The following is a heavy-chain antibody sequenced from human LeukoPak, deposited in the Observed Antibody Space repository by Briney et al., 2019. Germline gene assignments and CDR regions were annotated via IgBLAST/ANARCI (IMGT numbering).Heavy chain of an antibody. D-gene: IGHD2-2*01. CDR1: GLTVSSNY. Sequence: GGSLRLSCAVSGLTVSSNYMSWVRQAPGKGLEWVSVVYSGGSTYYADSVKGRFTISRDNSKNTLYLQMNSLRAEDTAVYYCARDQGHCSSTSCYSVDYWGQGTLVTVSS. V-gene: IGHV3-53*01. CDR2: VYSGGST. CDR3: ARDQGHCSSTSCYSVDY. J-gene: IGHJ4*02.